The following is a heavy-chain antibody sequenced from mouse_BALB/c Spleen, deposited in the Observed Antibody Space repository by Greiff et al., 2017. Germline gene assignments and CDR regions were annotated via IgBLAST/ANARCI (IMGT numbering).Heavy chain of an antibody. D-gene: IGHD2-1*01. CDR3: ARGDGNPFDY. Sequence: EVQRVESGGGLVKPGGSLKLSCAASGFTFSSYAMSWVRQSPEKRLEWVAEISSGGSYTYYPDTVTGRFTISRDNAKNTLYLEMSSLRSEDTAMYYCARGDGNPFDYWGQGTTLTVSS. CDR1: GFTFSSYA. J-gene: IGHJ2*01. CDR2: ISSGGSYT. V-gene: IGHV5-9-4*01.